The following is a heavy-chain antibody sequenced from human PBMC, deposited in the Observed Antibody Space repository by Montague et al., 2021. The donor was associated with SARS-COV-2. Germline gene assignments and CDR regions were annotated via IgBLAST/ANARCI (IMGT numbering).Heavy chain of an antibody. J-gene: IGHJ2*01. CDR3: ARAYYGGDCYFYWSFDL. D-gene: IGHD2-21*02. V-gene: IGHV6-1*01. Sequence: CAISGDSVSSNIATWNWIRQSPSRGLEWLGRTYYRSKWYNDYAVSVKSRVIINPDTSNNRISLQLNSVTPEDTAVYYCARAYYGGDCYFYWSFDLWGRGTLVTVSS. CDR1: GDSVSSNIAT. CDR2: TYYRSKWYN.